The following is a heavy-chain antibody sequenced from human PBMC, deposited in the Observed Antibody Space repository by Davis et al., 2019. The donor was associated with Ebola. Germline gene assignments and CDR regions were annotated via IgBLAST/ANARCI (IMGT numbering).Heavy chain of an antibody. CDR2: IKEDGSER. V-gene: IGHV3-7*03. CDR1: GFTFSSYW. D-gene: IGHD3-9*01. J-gene: IGHJ5*01. Sequence: GESLKISCAASGFTFSSYWMHWVRQAPGKGLEWVANIKEDGSERDYVHSVKGRFTISRDNARNLVYVQMNSLRAEDTALYHCTRVNAVTGYSRFDSWGQGTLVTVSS. CDR3: TRVNAVTGYSRFDS.